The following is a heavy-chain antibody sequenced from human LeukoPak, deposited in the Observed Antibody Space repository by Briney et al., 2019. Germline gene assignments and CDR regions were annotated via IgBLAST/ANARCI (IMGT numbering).Heavy chain of an antibody. CDR3: AKGGATVIDY. V-gene: IGHV3-74*01. D-gene: IGHD4-17*01. Sequence: PGRSLRLSCAPSGFTFSNYWMHWVRHAPGKGLVWVSRINSDGSSTTSADSVKGRFTISRDNAKNTLYLQMNSLRAEDTAVYYCAKGGATVIDYWGQGTLVTVSS. CDR1: GFTFSNYW. J-gene: IGHJ4*02. CDR2: INSDGSST.